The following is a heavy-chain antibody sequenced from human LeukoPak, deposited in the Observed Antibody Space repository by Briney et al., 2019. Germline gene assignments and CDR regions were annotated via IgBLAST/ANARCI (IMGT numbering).Heavy chain of an antibody. V-gene: IGHV3-11*03. J-gene: IGHJ4*02. CDR2: ISSSRNYT. Sequence: GGSLRLSCAASGLTFSDYYMSWICQAPGKGLEWVSYISSSRNYTNYADSVRGRFTISRDNAKNSLYLQMISLRAEDTAVYYCASSPRASRYGYWGQGTLVTVSS. CDR1: GLTFSDYY. CDR3: ASSPRASRYGY. D-gene: IGHD1-1*01.